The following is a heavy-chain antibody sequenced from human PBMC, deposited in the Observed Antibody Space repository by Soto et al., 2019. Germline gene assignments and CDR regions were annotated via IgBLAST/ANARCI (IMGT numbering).Heavy chain of an antibody. V-gene: IGHV3-21*01. Sequence: GGSRRLSCAASGFTFSNYGVHWVRQAPGKGLEWVSSISSSSSYIYYADSVKGRFTISRDNAKNSLYLQMNSLRAEDTAVYYCARVNSSSSGEWFDPWGQGTLVTVSS. CDR2: ISSSSSYI. CDR1: GFTFSNYG. CDR3: ARVNSSSSGEWFDP. J-gene: IGHJ5*02. D-gene: IGHD6-6*01.